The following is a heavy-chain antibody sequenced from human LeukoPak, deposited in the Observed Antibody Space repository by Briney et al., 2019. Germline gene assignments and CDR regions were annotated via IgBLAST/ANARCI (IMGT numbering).Heavy chain of an antibody. CDR1: GFIFSSYA. Sequence: GGSLRLSCAASGFIFSSYAMHWVRQAPGKGLEWVAVISYDGSNKYYADSVKGRFTISRDNSKNTLYLQMNSLRAEDTAVYYCARDYRRYSSSSLDYYYMDVWGKGTTVTVSS. V-gene: IGHV3-30*01. J-gene: IGHJ6*03. CDR3: ARDYRRYSSSSLDYYYMDV. D-gene: IGHD6-6*01. CDR2: ISYDGSNK.